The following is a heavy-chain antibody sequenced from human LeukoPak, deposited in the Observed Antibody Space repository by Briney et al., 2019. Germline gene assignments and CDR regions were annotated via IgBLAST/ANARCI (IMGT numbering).Heavy chain of an antibody. J-gene: IGHJ3*02. Sequence: SETLSLTCAVSVGSISSGGSSWSWTRQPPGKGLEWIGYIYHSGSTYYNPSLKSRVTISVDRSKNQFSVNLSSVTAADTAVYYCARGGLLYAFDIWREGTMVTVSS. CDR1: VGSISSGGSS. CDR3: ARGGLLYAFDI. CDR2: IYHSGST. D-gene: IGHD1-26*01. V-gene: IGHV4-30-2*01.